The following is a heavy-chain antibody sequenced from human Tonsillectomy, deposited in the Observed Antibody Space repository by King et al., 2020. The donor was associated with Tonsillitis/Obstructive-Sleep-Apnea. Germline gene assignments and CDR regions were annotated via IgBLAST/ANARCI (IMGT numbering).Heavy chain of an antibody. CDR1: GFTFSSYE. V-gene: IGHV3-48*03. D-gene: IGHD4-11*01. CDR3: ARLTTVTPSGMDV. CDR2: ISSSGSTI. J-gene: IGHJ6*02. Sequence: VQLVESGGGLVQPGGSLRLSCAASGFTFSSYEMNWVRQAPGKGLEWVSYISSSGSTIYYADSVKGRFTISRDNAKNSLYLQMNSLRAEDTAVYYCARLTTVTPSGMDVWGQGTTVTVSS.